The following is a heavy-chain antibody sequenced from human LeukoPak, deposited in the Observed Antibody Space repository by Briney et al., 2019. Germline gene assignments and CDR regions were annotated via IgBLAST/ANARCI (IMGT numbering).Heavy chain of an antibody. Sequence: GSSVKVSCKASGYTFSGYYIHWVRQAPAQGLEWMGLIKPDSGDTNYAQNFRGRVTMTRDTSITTAYMELNRLTSDDTAVYYCVRDRPHNWFDPWGQGTLVTVSS. CDR2: IKPDSGDT. CDR1: GYTFSGYY. V-gene: IGHV1-2*02. CDR3: VRDRPHNWFDP. J-gene: IGHJ5*02.